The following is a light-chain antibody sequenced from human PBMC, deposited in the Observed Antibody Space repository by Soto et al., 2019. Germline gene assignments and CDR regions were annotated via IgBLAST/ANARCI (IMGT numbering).Light chain of an antibody. J-gene: IGLJ1*01. Sequence: QSVLTQPPSVSGSPGQSVTISCTGTSSDISSYNRVSWYQQSPGTAPKLMIYEVSNRPSGVPDRFSGSKSGNTASLTISGLQAEDEADYYCTSYTSTFTFVFGTGTKLTVL. V-gene: IGLV2-18*02. CDR2: EVS. CDR3: TSYTSTFTFV. CDR1: SSDISSYNR.